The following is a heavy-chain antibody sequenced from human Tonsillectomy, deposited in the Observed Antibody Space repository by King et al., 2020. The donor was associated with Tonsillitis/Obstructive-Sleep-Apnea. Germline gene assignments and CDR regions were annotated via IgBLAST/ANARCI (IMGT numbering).Heavy chain of an antibody. CDR3: ARVAAGTDYYMDV. V-gene: IGHV4-31*03. CDR2: IYYSGST. D-gene: IGHD6-13*01. CDR1: GGSISSGGYY. J-gene: IGHJ6*03. Sequence: PLQESGPGLVKPSQTLSLTCTVSGGSISSGGYYWRWIRQHPGQGLEWIGYIYYSGSTYYNPSLKSRVTISVDTSKNQFSLKLSSVTAADTAVYYCARVAAGTDYYMDVWGKGTTVTVSS.